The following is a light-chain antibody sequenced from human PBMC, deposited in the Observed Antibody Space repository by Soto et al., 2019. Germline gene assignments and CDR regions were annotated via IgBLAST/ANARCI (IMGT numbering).Light chain of an antibody. CDR2: GNS. J-gene: IGLJ2*01. V-gene: IGLV1-40*01. CDR3: QSYDSSMSVV. Sequence: QSVLTQPPSVSGAPGQRVTISCTGSSCNIGAGYDVHWYQQLPGTAPKLLIYGNSKRPSGVPDRFSGSKSVTSASLAITGLQAEDEADYYCQSYDSSMSVVFGGGTKLTVL. CDR1: SCNIGAGYD.